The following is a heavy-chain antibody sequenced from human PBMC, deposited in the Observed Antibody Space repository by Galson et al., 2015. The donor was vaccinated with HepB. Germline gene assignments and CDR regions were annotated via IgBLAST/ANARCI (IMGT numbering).Heavy chain of an antibody. CDR3: ARSSGGYFDS. V-gene: IGHV3-7*01. Sequence: SLTLSCAGSGFNSSIFWMSWVRQAPGKGLEWVANIKHDGREKYYVGPVKGRFTISRDNAGNSLYLQMNSLRGEATALYYCARSSGGYFDSWGQGILVTVSS. CDR2: IKHDGREK. CDR1: GFNSSIFW. J-gene: IGHJ4*02. D-gene: IGHD1-26*01.